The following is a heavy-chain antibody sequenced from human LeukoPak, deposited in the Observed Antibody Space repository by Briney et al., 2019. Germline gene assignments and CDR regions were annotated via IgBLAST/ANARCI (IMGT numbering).Heavy chain of an antibody. CDR1: GGSISSHY. V-gene: IGHV4-59*11. D-gene: IGHD1-26*01. CDR3: ARDIEAGGATLYFDY. CDR2: INYSGST. J-gene: IGHJ4*02. Sequence: SETLSLTFTVSGGSISSHYWSWIRQTPGKGLEWIGQINYSGSTYYNPSLKTRVTLSIDTSKNQFSLKLSSVTAADTAVYYCARDIEAGGATLYFDYWGQGTLVTVSS.